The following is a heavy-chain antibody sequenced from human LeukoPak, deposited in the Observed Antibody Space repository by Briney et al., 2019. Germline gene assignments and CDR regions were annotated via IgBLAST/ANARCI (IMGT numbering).Heavy chain of an antibody. Sequence: PSETLSLTCTVSGGSISSYYWSWIRQPPGKGLEWIGYIYHSGSTYYNPSLKSRVTISVDRSKNQFSLKLSSVTAADTAVYYCARLRLDWFDPWGQGTLVTVSS. CDR2: IYHSGST. CDR1: GGSISSYY. J-gene: IGHJ5*02. CDR3: ARLRLDWFDP. V-gene: IGHV4-59*12.